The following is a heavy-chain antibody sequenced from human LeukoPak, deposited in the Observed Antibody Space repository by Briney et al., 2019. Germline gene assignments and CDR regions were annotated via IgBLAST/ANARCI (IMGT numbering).Heavy chain of an antibody. D-gene: IGHD3-9*01. Sequence: VGSLRLSCAASGFTFSSYGMSWVRQAPGKGLEWVSAISGSGGSTYYADSVKGRFTISRDNSKNTLYLQMNSLRAEDTAVYYCAKVFNGYFDWLFYYFDYWGQGTLVTVSS. CDR1: GFTFSSYG. J-gene: IGHJ4*02. V-gene: IGHV3-23*01. CDR3: AKVFNGYFDWLFYYFDY. CDR2: ISGSGGST.